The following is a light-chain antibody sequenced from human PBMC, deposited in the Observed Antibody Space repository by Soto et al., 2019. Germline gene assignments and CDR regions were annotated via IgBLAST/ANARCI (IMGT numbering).Light chain of an antibody. Sequence: EIVMTQSPATLSVSPGESATLSCRASQSVSSNLAWYQQKPGQAPRLLIYGASTRATGIPARISGSGSGTEFTLTISSLQSEDFAVYYCQQYNIWWTFGQGTKVEIK. V-gene: IGKV3-15*01. J-gene: IGKJ1*01. CDR2: GAS. CDR3: QQYNIWWT. CDR1: QSVSSN.